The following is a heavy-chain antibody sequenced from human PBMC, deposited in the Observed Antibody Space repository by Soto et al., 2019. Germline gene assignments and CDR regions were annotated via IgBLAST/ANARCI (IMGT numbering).Heavy chain of an antibody. CDR3: ATGSFTSTGGRIGYHYNAMDV. J-gene: IGHJ6*02. CDR1: GGTFSSHS. CDR2: IIPIFGPA. D-gene: IGHD1-1*01. V-gene: IGHV1-69*13. Sequence: SVKVSCKSSGGTFSSHSINWVRQAPGQGLEWMGGIIPIFGPANFAKKFQGRVTITADESTTTAYRELSSLTSEDTAVYYCATGSFTSTGGRIGYHYNAMDVWGQGTTVTVSS.